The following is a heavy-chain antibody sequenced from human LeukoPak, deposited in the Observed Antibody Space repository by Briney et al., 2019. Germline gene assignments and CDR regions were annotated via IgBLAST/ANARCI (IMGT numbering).Heavy chain of an antibody. D-gene: IGHD2-2*01. CDR1: GFTFSSYW. J-gene: IGHJ6*03. V-gene: IGHV3-7*03. CDR3: ARDLGGYCSSTSCPPRGEDYYYMDV. Sequence: GGSLRLSCAASGFTFSSYWMSWVRQAPGKGLEWVANIKQDGSEKYYVDSVKGRFTISRDNAKNSLYLQMNSLRAEDTAVYYCARDLGGYCSSTSCPPRGEDYYYMDVWGKGTTVTVSS. CDR2: IKQDGSEK.